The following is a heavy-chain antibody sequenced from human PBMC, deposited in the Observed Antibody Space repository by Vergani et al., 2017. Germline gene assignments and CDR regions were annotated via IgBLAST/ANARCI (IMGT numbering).Heavy chain of an antibody. J-gene: IGHJ6*03. CDR3: TTLGSSTSGLRYYYYYYYMDV. CDR1: GFTFSNAW. V-gene: IGHV3-15*01. D-gene: IGHD2-2*01. CDR2: IKSKTDGGTT. Sequence: EVQLVESGGGLVKPGGSLRLSCAASGFTFSNAWMSWVRQAPGKGLEWVGRIKSKTDGGTTDYAAPVKGRFTISRDDSKNTLYLQMNSLKTEDTAVYYCTTLGSSTSGLRYYYYYYYMDVWGKGTTVTVSS.